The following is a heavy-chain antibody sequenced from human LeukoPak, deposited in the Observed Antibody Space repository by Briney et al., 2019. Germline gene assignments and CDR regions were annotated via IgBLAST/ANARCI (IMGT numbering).Heavy chain of an antibody. Sequence: SETLSLTCTVSDGSISSYYWSWLRQPPGKGLEWIGYISYSGSLNYNPSLRSRVTISVDTSKNQFSLKLSSVTAADTAVYYCARDQQLVVDYWGQGTLVTVSS. V-gene: IGHV4-59*12. J-gene: IGHJ4*02. CDR1: DGSISSYY. CDR2: ISYSGSL. D-gene: IGHD6-13*01. CDR3: ARDQQLVVDY.